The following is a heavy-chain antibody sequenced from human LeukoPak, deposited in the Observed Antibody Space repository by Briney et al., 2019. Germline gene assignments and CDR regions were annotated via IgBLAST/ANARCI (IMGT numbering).Heavy chain of an antibody. CDR3: ARDPAVAGQYDS. CDR1: GYTFTSYY. D-gene: IGHD6-19*01. CDR2: INPSGGST. Sequence: ASVKVSCKASGYTFTSYYMHWVRQAPGQGLEWMGIINPSGGSTSYAQKFQGRVTMTRDTSASTVYMELSSLRSEDTAVYYCARDPAVAGQYDSWGQGTLVTVSS. V-gene: IGHV1-46*01. J-gene: IGHJ4*02.